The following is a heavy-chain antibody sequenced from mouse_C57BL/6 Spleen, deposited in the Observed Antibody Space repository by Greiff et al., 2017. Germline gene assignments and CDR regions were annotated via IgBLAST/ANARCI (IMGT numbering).Heavy chain of an antibody. CDR3: AREETAQAYYAMDY. CDR1: GYTFTSYW. D-gene: IGHD3-2*02. CDR2: IDPSDSET. Sequence: QVQLQQPGAELVRPGSSVKLSCKASGYTFTSYWMHWVKQRPIQGLEWIGNIDPSDSETHYNQKFKDKATLTVDKSSSTAYMQLSSLTSEDSAVYYCAREETAQAYYAMDYWGQGTSVTVSS. J-gene: IGHJ4*01. V-gene: IGHV1-52*01.